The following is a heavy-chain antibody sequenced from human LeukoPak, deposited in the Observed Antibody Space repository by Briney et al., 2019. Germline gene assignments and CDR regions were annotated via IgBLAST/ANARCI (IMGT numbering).Heavy chain of an antibody. CDR1: GFTFSSYA. CDR2: TYTGGNS. V-gene: IGHV3-53*01. D-gene: IGHD3-22*01. Sequence: GGSLRLSCAASGFTFSSYAMSWVRQAPGKGLEWVSVTYTGGNSYYAGSVQGRFIISRDISKNTLYLQMNNLRAEDSALYYCARGGRGSAAVVAPRSFDIWGQGTMVTVSS. CDR3: ARGGRGSAAVVAPRSFDI. J-gene: IGHJ3*02.